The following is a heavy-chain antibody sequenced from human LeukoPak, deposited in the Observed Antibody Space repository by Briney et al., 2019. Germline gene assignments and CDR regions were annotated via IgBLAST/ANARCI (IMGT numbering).Heavy chain of an antibody. CDR3: ARDYDFWSGYYWDY. CDR1: GYTFTVYY. D-gene: IGHD3-3*01. CDR2: INPNRGGT. V-gene: IGHV1-2*06. J-gene: IGHJ4*02. Sequence: GASVKVSCKASGYTFTVYYMHWVGQAPGQGIERMGRINPNRGGTKYAQKFQGKGTITRETSISTAYMELSRLRSDDTAVYYCARDYDFWSGYYWDYWGQGTLVTVSS.